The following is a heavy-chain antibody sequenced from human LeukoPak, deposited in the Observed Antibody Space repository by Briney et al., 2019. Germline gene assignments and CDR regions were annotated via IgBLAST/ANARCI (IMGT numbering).Heavy chain of an antibody. V-gene: IGHV3-21*01. CDR2: ISSSSSYI. Sequence: PGGSLRLSCEASGFTFSSYSMNWVRQAPGKGLEWVSSISSSSSYIYYADSVKGRFTISRDNAKNSLYLQMNSLRAEDTAVYYCARVLVRQRIQLWLENGMDVWGQGTTVTVSS. CDR3: ARVLVRQRIQLWLENGMDV. CDR1: GFTFSSYS. D-gene: IGHD5-18*01. J-gene: IGHJ6*02.